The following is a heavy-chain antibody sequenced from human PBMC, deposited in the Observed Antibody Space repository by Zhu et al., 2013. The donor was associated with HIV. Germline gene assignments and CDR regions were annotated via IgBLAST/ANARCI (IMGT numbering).Heavy chain of an antibody. J-gene: IGHJ4*02. V-gene: IGHV4-34*01. D-gene: IGHD4-4*01. CDR2: SIIVRH. CDR1: GGSFSGYY. CDR3: ARGYGHGTVTFDY. Sequence: VQLKQRGAGTVEGLPVDPALTCAVYGGSFSGYYWNWIRQPQGRGWSGLEKSIIVRHQLQPVLKSRVTISVDTSNNQFSLNLSSVTAADTAVYYCARGYGHGTVTFDYWGQGTLVTVSS.